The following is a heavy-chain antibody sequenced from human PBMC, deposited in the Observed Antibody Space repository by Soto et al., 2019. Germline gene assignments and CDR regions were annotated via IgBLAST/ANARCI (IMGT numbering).Heavy chain of an antibody. D-gene: IGHD3-10*01. V-gene: IGHV5-10-1*01. CDR3: ALSPFTILRGVSHYYALDV. J-gene: IGHJ6*02. CDR2: IDPSNSYD. Sequence: HGESLKISCKGSGYSFAGYWITWVRQMPGKGLEWMGRIDPSNSYDKYNPSFEGHVTISADKSISTVYMQWSSLKASDTAVYYCALSPFTILRGVSHYYALDVWGQGTTVTVSS. CDR1: GYSFAGYW.